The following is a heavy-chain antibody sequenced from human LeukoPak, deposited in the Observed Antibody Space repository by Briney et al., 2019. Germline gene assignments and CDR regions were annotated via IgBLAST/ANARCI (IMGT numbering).Heavy chain of an antibody. CDR1: GFTFSNYW. V-gene: IGHV3-7*01. Sequence: GGSLRLSCAASGFTFSNYWMSWVRQAPGKGLEWVANIKQDGSETYYVDSVKGRFTISRDNAKNSVYLQMNRLRAEDTAVYYCARVRREMKRSLGRTTEYSYYYYMDVWGKGTTVTVSS. CDR3: ARVRREMKRSLGRTTEYSYYYYMDV. J-gene: IGHJ6*03. D-gene: IGHD1/OR15-1a*01. CDR2: IKQDGSET.